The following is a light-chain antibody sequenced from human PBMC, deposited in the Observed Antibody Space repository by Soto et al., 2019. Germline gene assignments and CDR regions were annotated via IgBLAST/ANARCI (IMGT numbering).Light chain of an antibody. V-gene: IGLV2-14*01. J-gene: IGLJ1*01. CDR1: SSDVGSNNY. CDR2: DVS. CDR3: SSLTTSDTYV. Sequence: QSVLTQPASVSGSPGQSITISCTGTSSDVGSNNYVSWYQQHPGKAPKLMIYDVSNRPSGVSNRFSGSKSVNTASLTISGLQAVDEADYYCSSLTTSDTYVFGTGTKVTVL.